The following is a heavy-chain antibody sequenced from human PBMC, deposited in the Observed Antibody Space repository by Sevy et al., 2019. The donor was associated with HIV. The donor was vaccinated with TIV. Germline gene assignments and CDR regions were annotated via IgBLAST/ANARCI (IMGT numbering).Heavy chain of an antibody. V-gene: IGHV1-18*01. D-gene: IGHD3-10*01. CDR2: ISAYNGNT. CDR3: ARDLSLITMVRGTYGMDV. Sequence: ASVKVSCKASGYTFTSYGISWVRQAPGQGLEWMGWISAYNGNTNYAQKLQGRVTMTTDTSTSTDYMELRSLRSDDTAVYYCARDLSLITMVRGTYGMDVWGQGTTVTVSS. J-gene: IGHJ6*02. CDR1: GYTFTSYG.